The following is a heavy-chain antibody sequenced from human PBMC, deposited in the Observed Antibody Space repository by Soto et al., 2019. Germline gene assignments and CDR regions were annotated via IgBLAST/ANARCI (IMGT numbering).Heavy chain of an antibody. Sequence: SVKVSCKASGGTFSSYAISWVRQAPGQGPEWMGGIIPIFGTANYAQKFQGRVTITADESTSTAYMELSSLRSEDTAVYYCASRYFDWLLSGWFDPWGQGTLVTV. D-gene: IGHD3-9*01. CDR1: GGTFSSYA. CDR2: IIPIFGTA. CDR3: ASRYFDWLLSGWFDP. V-gene: IGHV1-69*13. J-gene: IGHJ5*02.